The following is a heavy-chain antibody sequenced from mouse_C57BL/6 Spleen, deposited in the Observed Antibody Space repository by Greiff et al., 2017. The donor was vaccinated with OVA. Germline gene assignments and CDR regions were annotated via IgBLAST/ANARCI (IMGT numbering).Heavy chain of an antibody. Sequence: EVQLQQSGPELVKPGASVKMSCKASGYTFTDYNMHWVKQSHGKSLEWIGYINPNNGGTSYNQKFKGKATLTVNKSSSTAYMELRSLTSEDSAVYYCARSITTVVATRGVYYYAMDYWGQGTSVTVSS. V-gene: IGHV1-22*01. CDR1: GYTFTDYN. CDR2: INPNNGGT. CDR3: ARSITTVVATRGVYYYAMDY. D-gene: IGHD1-1*01. J-gene: IGHJ4*01.